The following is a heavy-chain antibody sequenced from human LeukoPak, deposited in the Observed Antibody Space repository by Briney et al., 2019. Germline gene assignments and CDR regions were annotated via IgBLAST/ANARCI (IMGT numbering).Heavy chain of an antibody. CDR3: ARNYYYDSSGYYSHAFDI. V-gene: IGHV4-61*05. CDR1: GGSISSSSYY. CDR2: IYYSGST. Sequence: SETLSLTCTVSGGSISSSSYYWGWIRQPPGKGLEWIGYIYYSGSTNYNPSLKSRVTISVDTSKNQFSLKLSSVTAADTAVYYCARNYYYDSSGYYSHAFDIWGQGTVVTVSS. J-gene: IGHJ3*02. D-gene: IGHD3-22*01.